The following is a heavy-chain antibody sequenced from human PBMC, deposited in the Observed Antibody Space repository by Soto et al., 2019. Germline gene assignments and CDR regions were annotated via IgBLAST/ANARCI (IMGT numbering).Heavy chain of an antibody. CDR2: IYHRGST. D-gene: IGHD3-16*02. Sequence: SETLSLTCTVFGVTVSSDAYYWSWIRQPPGKGLEWIGNIYHRGSTYYSPSLKSRVVIGLDTSKNQFSLSLSSVTAADTAVYYCARYRFSGNRWSKFDYWGQGTLVTVSS. CDR1: GVTVSSDAYY. V-gene: IGHV4-31*03. CDR3: ARYRFSGNRWSKFDY. J-gene: IGHJ4*02.